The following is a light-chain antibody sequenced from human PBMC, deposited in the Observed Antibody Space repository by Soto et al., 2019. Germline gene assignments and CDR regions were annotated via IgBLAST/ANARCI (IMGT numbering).Light chain of an antibody. CDR1: QSLLHSNGYNY. CDR2: LGS. CDR3: MQALQTRIT. V-gene: IGKV2-28*01. J-gene: IGKJ5*01. Sequence: DVVVTQSPLSLPVTPGEPASISCSSSQSLLHSNGYNYLDWYLQKPGQSPQLLIYLGSNRASGVPDRFSGSGSGTDFTLKISRVEAEDVGVYYCMQALQTRITFGQGTRPEIK.